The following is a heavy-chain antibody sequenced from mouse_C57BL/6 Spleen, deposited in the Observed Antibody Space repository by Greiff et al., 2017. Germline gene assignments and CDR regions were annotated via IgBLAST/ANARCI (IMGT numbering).Heavy chain of an antibody. Sequence: EVKLVESGGGLVKPGGSLKLSCAASGFTFSDYGMHWVRQAPEKGLEWVAYISSGSSTIYYADTVKGRFTISRDNAKNTLFLQMPSLRSEDTAMYYCARGGRGFAYWGQGTLVTVSA. CDR2: ISSGSSTI. J-gene: IGHJ3*01. V-gene: IGHV5-17*01. CDR3: ARGGRGFAY. CDR1: GFTFSDYG.